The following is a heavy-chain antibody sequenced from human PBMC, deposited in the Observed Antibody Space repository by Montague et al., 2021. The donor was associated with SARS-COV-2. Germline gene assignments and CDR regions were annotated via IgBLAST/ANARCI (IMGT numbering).Heavy chain of an antibody. V-gene: IGHV3-23*01. Sequence: SLRLSCAASGFTFSSYAMIWVRQAPGKGLEWVSTISSTGGSTYYADSVKGRFIISRDNSSNTVYMQMNNLSAEDTAVYYCAKGFTYYFASGGYPNYFDPWGQGTLVSVSS. CDR1: GFTFSSYA. J-gene: IGHJ5*02. D-gene: IGHD3-10*01. CDR3: AKGFTYYFASGGYPNYFDP. CDR2: ISSTGGST.